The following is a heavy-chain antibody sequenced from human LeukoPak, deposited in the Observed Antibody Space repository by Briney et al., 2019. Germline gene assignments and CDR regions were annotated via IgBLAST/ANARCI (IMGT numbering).Heavy chain of an antibody. V-gene: IGHV4-30-2*01. CDR3: ARSFWSGYRNFDY. D-gene: IGHD3-3*01. J-gene: IGHJ4*02. Sequence: SQTLSLTCTVSGGSISSGGYYWSWIRQPPGKGLEWIGYIYHSGSTYYNPSLKSRVTISVDRSKNQFSPKLSSVTAADTAVYYCARSFWSGYRNFDYWGQGTLVTVSS. CDR1: GGSISSGGYY. CDR2: IYHSGST.